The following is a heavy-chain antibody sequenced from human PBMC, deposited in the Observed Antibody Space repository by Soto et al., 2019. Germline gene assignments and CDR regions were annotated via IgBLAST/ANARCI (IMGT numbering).Heavy chain of an antibody. CDR1: GFSLSTSGVG. CDR3: ALRRGYCSGGSCYSIWFDP. V-gene: IGHV2-5*02. CDR2: IYWDDDK. Sequence: SGPTLVNPTQTLTLTCTLSGFSLSTSGVGVGWTRQPPGKALEWLTLIYWDDDKRYSPSLKSRLTITKDTSKNQVVLTMTNMDPVDTATYYCALRRGYCSGGSCYSIWFDPWGQGTLVTVSS. D-gene: IGHD2-15*01. J-gene: IGHJ5*02.